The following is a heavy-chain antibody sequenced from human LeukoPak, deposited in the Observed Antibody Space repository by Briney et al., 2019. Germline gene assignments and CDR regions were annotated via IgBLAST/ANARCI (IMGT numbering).Heavy chain of an antibody. D-gene: IGHD5-18*01. CDR3: ARSGYSYDSAVYWNFDL. V-gene: IGHV4-59*01. Sequence: SATLSLTCTVSGGSISSYYWTWIRQPPGKGLEWIGYVSYSGTTKYNPSLKSRVTMSVDMSKNRLSLRLTSVTAADTAVYYCARSGYSYDSAVYWNFDLWGRGTLVTVSS. CDR1: GGSISSYY. J-gene: IGHJ2*01. CDR2: VSYSGTT.